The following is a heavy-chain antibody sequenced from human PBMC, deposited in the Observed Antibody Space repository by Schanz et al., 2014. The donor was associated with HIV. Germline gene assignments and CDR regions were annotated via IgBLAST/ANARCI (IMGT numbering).Heavy chain of an antibody. CDR2: ISSSSSYM. CDR3: ARETRSCGGDCYPLDY. Sequence: VQLVESGGGGVQPGRSQRLSCAASGFTFRRHGMHWVRPAPGQGLEWVSPISSSSSYMYYADSVKGRFTISRDNAKNSLYLQMNSLRPEDTAVYYCARETRSCGGDCYPLDYWGQGTLVTVSS. CDR1: GFTFRRHG. V-gene: IGHV3-21*01. J-gene: IGHJ4*02. D-gene: IGHD2-21*02.